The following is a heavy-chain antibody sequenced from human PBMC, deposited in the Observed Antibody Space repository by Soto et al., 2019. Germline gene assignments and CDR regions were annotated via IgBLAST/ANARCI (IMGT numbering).Heavy chain of an antibody. V-gene: IGHV1-2*02. J-gene: IGHJ3*02. Sequence: ASVKVSCKASGYTFTGYYMHWVRQAPGQGLEWMGWINPNSGGTNYSQKFQGRVTMTRDTSISTAYMELSRLRSDDTAVYYCAKSVFGVVETDAFDIWGQGTMVTVSS. CDR2: INPNSGGT. CDR1: GYTFTGYY. CDR3: AKSVFGVVETDAFDI. D-gene: IGHD3-3*01.